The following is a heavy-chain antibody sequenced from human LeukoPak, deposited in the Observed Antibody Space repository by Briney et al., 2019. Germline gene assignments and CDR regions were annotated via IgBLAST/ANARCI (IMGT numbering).Heavy chain of an antibody. CDR3: ARGETPDAFDI. Sequence: GGSLRLSCTASGFTVSSNYMSWVRQAPGKGLEWVSVIYSGGSTYYADSVKGRFTISRDNSKNTLYLQMNSQRAEGTAVYYCARGETPDAFDIWGQGTMVTVSS. J-gene: IGHJ3*02. CDR2: IYSGGST. V-gene: IGHV3-53*01. CDR1: GFTVSSNY. D-gene: IGHD5-24*01.